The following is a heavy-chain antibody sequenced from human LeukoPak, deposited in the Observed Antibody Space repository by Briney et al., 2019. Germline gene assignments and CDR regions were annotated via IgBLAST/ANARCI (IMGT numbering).Heavy chain of an antibody. V-gene: IGHV4-34*01. Sequence: SETLSLTCAVYGGSFSGYYWSWIRQPPGKGLEWIGEINHSGSTNYNPSLKSRVTISVDTSKNQFSLKLSSVTAADTAVYCCARRYSYYYYMDVWGKGTTVTISS. CDR2: INHSGST. CDR1: GGSFSGYY. CDR3: ARRYSYYYYMDV. D-gene: IGHD1-1*01. J-gene: IGHJ6*03.